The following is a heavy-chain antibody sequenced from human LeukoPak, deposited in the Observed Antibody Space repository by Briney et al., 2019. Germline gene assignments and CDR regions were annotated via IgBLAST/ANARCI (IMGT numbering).Heavy chain of an antibody. J-gene: IGHJ4*02. CDR2: IYYSGAT. Sequence: PSETLSLTCTVSGGSISTYYWSWIRQPPGKGLEWIAYIYYSGATRYNPSLKGRVSLSVDTSKNQFSLKLSSVTAADTAVYYCARHDYASPLIYFDSWGQGTLVTVSS. D-gene: IGHD4-17*01. V-gene: IGHV4-59*08. CDR3: ARHDYASPLIYFDS. CDR1: GGSISTYY.